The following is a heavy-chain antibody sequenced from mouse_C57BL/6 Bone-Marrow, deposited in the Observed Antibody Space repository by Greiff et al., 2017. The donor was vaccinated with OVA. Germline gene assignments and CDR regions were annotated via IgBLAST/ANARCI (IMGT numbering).Heavy chain of an antibody. V-gene: IGHV1-82*01. CDR3: ARLGGAYYGSSYDYFDY. CDR2: IYPGDGDT. D-gene: IGHD1-1*01. Sequence: QVQLKQSGPELVKPGASVKISCKASGYAFSSSWMNWVKQRPGKGLEWIGQIYPGDGDTNYNGKFKGKATLTADKSSSAAYMQLSSLTSGDSAVYFCARLGGAYYGSSYDYFDYWGQGTTLTVSS. J-gene: IGHJ2*01. CDR1: GYAFSSSW.